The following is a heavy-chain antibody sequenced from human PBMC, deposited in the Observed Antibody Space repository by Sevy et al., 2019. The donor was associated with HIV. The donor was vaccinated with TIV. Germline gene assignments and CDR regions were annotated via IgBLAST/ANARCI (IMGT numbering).Heavy chain of an antibody. CDR3: ATDPDNVHYYDSSVSLFDN. Sequence: GGSLRLSCAASGFTFSNYAMGWVRQAPGKGPEWVSTISTSSSSTYYADSVKGRFTISRDNSKNTLSLQMNSLRADDTAVYLCATDPDNVHYYDSSVSLFDNWGQGTLVTVSS. J-gene: IGHJ4*02. CDR1: GFTFSNYA. CDR2: ISTSSSST. V-gene: IGHV3-23*01. D-gene: IGHD3-22*01.